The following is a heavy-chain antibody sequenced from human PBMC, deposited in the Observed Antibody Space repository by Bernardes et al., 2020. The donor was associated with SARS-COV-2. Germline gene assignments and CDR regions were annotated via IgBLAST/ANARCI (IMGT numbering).Heavy chain of an antibody. CDR3: ASERGYYYDRSGSLVGDV. V-gene: IGHV4-34*01. CDR2: IKYDGST. D-gene: IGHD3-22*01. J-gene: IGHJ6*02. CDR1: GGSFSGSY. Sequence: ETLSLTCAVYGGSFSGSYWSWIRQPPGKGLEWIGEIKYDGSTNYNSSLKSRVTMSVDTSKNQFSLRLSSVTAADTAVYYCASERGYYYDRSGSLVGDVWGQGTTVTVSS.